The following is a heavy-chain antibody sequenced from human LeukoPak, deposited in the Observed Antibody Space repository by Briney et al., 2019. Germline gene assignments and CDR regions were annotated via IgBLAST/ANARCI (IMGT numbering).Heavy chain of an antibody. Sequence: PGGSLRLSCAASGFTLSSYAMSWVRQGPGKGLEWVSAISVSGNTYHADSVKGRFTISRDSSKNTLYLQMNSLRAEDAAVYYCAKAPVTTCSGAYCYPFDYWGREPWSPSPQ. J-gene: IGHJ4*02. CDR2: ISVSGNT. V-gene: IGHV3-23*01. CDR1: GFTLSSYA. D-gene: IGHD2-15*01. CDR3: AKAPVTTCSGAYCYPFDY.